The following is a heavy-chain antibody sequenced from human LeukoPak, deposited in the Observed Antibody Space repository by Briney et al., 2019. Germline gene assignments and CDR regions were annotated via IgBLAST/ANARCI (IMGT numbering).Heavy chain of an antibody. CDR2: IYYSGST. J-gene: IGHJ3*02. CDR1: GSSISSYY. V-gene: IGHV4-59*01. CDR3: ARDSGSYYPAFDI. Sequence: SETLSLTCTVSGSSISSYYWSWIRQPPGKGLEWIGYIYYSGSTNYNPSLKSRVTISVGTSKNQFSLKLSSVTAADTAVYYCARDSGSYYPAFDIWGQGTMVTVSS. D-gene: IGHD1-26*01.